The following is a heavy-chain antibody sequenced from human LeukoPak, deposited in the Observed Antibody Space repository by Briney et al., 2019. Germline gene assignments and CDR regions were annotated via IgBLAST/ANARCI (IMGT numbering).Heavy chain of an antibody. CDR3: AKGIMVRGVINY. V-gene: IGHV3-30*04. CDR1: GFTFSSYA. D-gene: IGHD3-10*01. CDR2: ISYDGSNK. J-gene: IGHJ4*02. Sequence: GSLRLSCAASGFTFSSYAMHWVRQAPGKGLEWVALISYDGSNKYYADSVKGRFTISRDNSKNTLYLQMNSLRAEDTAVYYCAKGIMVRGVINYWGQGTLVTVSS.